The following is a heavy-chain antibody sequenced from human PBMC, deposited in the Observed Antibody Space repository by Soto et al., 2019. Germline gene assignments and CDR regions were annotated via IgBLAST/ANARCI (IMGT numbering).Heavy chain of an antibody. J-gene: IGHJ5*02. D-gene: IGHD3-16*01. CDR2: IYHSGST. CDR3: ARDSRAMITFGGVRNWFDP. CDR1: GGSISSSNW. Sequence: QVQLQESGPGLVKPSGTLSLTCAVSGGSISSSNWWSWVRQPPGKGLEWIGEIYHSGSTNYNPSLKSRVTISVDKSKNQFSLKLSSVTAADTAVYYCARDSRAMITFGGVRNWFDPWGQGTLVTVSS. V-gene: IGHV4-4*02.